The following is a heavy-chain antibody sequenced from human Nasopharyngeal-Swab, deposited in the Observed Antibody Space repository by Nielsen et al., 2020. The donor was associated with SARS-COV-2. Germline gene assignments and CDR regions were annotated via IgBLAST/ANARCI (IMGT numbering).Heavy chain of an antibody. J-gene: IGHJ6*02. CDR3: ARVRVTMVQGVMRHYYGMDV. CDR2: INPNSGGT. CDR1: GYTFTGYY. D-gene: IGHD3-10*01. Sequence: ASVKVSCKASGYTFTGYYMHWVRQAPGQGLEWMGRINPNSGGTNYAQKFQGRVTMTRDTSISTAYMELSRLRSDDTAVYYCARVRVTMVQGVMRHYYGMDVWGQGTTVTVSS. V-gene: IGHV1-2*06.